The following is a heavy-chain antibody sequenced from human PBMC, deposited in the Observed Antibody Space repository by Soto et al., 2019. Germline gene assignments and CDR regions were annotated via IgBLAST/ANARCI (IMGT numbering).Heavy chain of an antibody. CDR3: AKGRSYYYYYRVDV. Sequence: GGSLRLSCAASGFTFSSYAMTWVRQAPGKGLEWVSGISGSGATTSYADSVKGRFTISRDNSKSTLYLQMNSLRAEDTALYYCAKGRSYYYYYRVDVWGKGTTVTVAS. CDR1: GFTFSSYA. J-gene: IGHJ6*04. V-gene: IGHV3-23*01. CDR2: ISGSGATT.